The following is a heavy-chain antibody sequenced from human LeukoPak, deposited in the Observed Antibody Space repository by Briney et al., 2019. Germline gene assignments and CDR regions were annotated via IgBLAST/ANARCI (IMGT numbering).Heavy chain of an antibody. CDR1: GYTFTGYY. D-gene: IGHD1-7*01. Sequence: ASVKVSCKASGYTFTGYYMHWVRQAPGQGLEWMGWINPNSGGTNYAQKFQGRVTMTRDTSISTAYMELSRLRSDDTAVYYCARDDGTTHYYYYMDVWGKGTTVTVSS. V-gene: IGHV1-2*02. CDR3: ARDDGTTHYYYYMDV. J-gene: IGHJ6*03. CDR2: INPNSGGT.